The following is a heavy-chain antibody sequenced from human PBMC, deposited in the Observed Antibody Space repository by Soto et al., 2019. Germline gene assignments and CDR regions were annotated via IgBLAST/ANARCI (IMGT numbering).Heavy chain of an antibody. J-gene: IGHJ4*02. CDR2: INPNGGYT. CDR1: GYDFFKYN. V-gene: IGHV1-46*01. CDR3: TRADSDVVILPDVRPLFDL. D-gene: IGHD2-21*02. Sequence: QVQLVQSGAEGKKPGASVKVSCKTSGYDFFKYNMHWVRQAPGQGLEGMGVINPNGGYTRHAQKFQGRVIMTRDTSSKIVYMELSGLTSADTAMYYCTRADSDVVILPDVRPLFDLWGKGPLVTVSS.